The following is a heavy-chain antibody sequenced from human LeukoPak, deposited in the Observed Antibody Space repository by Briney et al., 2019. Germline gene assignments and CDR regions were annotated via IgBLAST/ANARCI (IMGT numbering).Heavy chain of an antibody. CDR2: ISSSSSTI. Sequence: GGSLRLSCAASGFTFSSYSMNWVRQAPGKGLEWVSYISSSSSTIYYADSVKGRFTISRDNAKNSLYLQMNSLRAEDTAVYYCARGPYCGGDCYSSFDYWGQGTLVTVSS. D-gene: IGHD2-21*02. V-gene: IGHV3-48*01. CDR1: GFTFSSYS. J-gene: IGHJ4*02. CDR3: ARGPYCGGDCYSSFDY.